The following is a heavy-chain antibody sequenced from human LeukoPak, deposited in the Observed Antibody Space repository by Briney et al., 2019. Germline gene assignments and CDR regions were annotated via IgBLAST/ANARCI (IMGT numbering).Heavy chain of an antibody. CDR2: IYSSVT. CDR1: GFTVSSNS. D-gene: IGHD5-12*01. CDR3: ARTSGYDRNFDY. J-gene: IGHJ4*02. V-gene: IGHV3-66*03. Sequence: PGGSLRLSCTVSGFTVSSNSMSWVRQAPGKGLEWVSFIYSSVTHYSDSVKGRFTISRDNSRNTLFLQMNSLRAEDTAVYYCARTSGYDRNFDYWGQGTLVTVSS.